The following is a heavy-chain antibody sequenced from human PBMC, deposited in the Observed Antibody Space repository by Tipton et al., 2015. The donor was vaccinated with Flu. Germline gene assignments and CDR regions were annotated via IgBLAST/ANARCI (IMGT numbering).Heavy chain of an antibody. J-gene: IGHJ4*02. V-gene: IGHV1-69*01. CDR1: GGTFSSYA. CDR2: IIPIFGTA. D-gene: IGHD3-10*01. CDR3: ARERGVVVQGPIYLVFDY. Sequence: QLVQSGAEVKKPGSSVKVSCKASGGTFSSYAISWVRQAPGQGLEWMGGIIPIFGTANYAQKFQGRVTITADESTSTAYMELSSLRSEDTAVYYCARERGVVVQGPIYLVFDYWGQGTLVTVSS.